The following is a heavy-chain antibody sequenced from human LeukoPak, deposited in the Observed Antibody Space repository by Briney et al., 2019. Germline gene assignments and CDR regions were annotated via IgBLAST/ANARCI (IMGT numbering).Heavy chain of an antibody. J-gene: IGHJ4*02. CDR3: AKGGHDYNPFYW. D-gene: IGHD4-11*01. CDR1: GFTFSTSA. Sequence: QPGGSLTLSCAVSGFTFSTSAMGWVRQAPGKGLEWVSSIKGGGGDPFYADSVKGRFTISRDNSKNTLFLQLNSLRAEDTAVYYCAKGGHDYNPFYWWGQGTLVTVSS. CDR2: IKGGGGDP. V-gene: IGHV3-23*01.